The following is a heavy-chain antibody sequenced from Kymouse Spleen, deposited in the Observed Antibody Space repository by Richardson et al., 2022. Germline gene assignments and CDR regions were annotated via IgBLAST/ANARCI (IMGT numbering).Heavy chain of an antibody. CDR3: AKDYDILTGYFDY. D-gene: IGHD3-9*01. CDR1: GFTFDDYA. CDR2: ISWNSGSI. J-gene: IGHJ4*02. V-gene: IGHV3-9*01. Sequence: EVQLVESGGGLVQPGRSLRLSCAASGFTFDDYAMHWVRQAPGKGLEWVSGISWNSGSIGYADSVKGRFTISRDNAKNSLYLQMNSLRAEDTALYYCAKDYDILTGYFDYWGQGTLVTVSS.